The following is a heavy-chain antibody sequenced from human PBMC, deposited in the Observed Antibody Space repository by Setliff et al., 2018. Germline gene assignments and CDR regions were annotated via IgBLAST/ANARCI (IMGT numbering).Heavy chain of an antibody. CDR3: ASLYYGSGSPTLDY. D-gene: IGHD3-10*01. J-gene: IGHJ4*02. V-gene: IGHV1-69*05. CDR2: IIPIFGTA. Sequence: SVKVSCKASGYTFTSYGISWVRQAPGQGLEWMGWIIPIFGTANYAQKFQGRVTITTDESTSTAYMELSSLRSEDTAVYYCASLYYGSGSPTLDYWGQGTLVTVSS. CDR1: GYTFTSYG.